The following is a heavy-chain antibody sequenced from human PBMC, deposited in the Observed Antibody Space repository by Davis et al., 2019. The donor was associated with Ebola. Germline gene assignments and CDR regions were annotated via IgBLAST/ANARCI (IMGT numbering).Heavy chain of an antibody. CDR1: GYTFTGYY. CDR3: AREGETKAYCGGDCYWSYYGMDV. J-gene: IGHJ6*02. D-gene: IGHD2-21*01. CDR2: INPNSGGT. Sequence: ASVKVSCKASGYTFTGYYMHWVRQAPGQGLEWMGWINPNSGGTNYAQKFQGWVTMTRDTSISTAYMELSRLRSDDTAVYYCAREGETKAYCGGDCYWSYYGMDVWGQGTTVTVSS. V-gene: IGHV1-2*04.